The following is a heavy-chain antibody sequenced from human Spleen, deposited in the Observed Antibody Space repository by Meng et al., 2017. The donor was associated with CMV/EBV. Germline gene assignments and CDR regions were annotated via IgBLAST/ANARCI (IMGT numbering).Heavy chain of an antibody. CDR3: ARDASIRVTMVRGVIGWFDP. Sequence: LTGYYIHWVRQAPGKWLEWMGWINPNTGGTNYAQKFQGRVTMTRDTSISTAYMELSRLRSDDTAVYYCARDASIRVTMVRGVIGWFDPWGQGTLVTVSS. CDR1: LTGYY. J-gene: IGHJ5*02. D-gene: IGHD3-10*01. V-gene: IGHV1-2*02. CDR2: INPNTGGT.